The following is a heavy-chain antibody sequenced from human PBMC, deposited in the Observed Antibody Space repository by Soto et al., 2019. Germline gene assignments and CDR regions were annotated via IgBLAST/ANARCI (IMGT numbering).Heavy chain of an antibody. D-gene: IGHD3-3*01. V-gene: IGHV3-33*01. CDR1: GFTFSSYG. Sequence: GGSLRLSCAASGFTFSSYGMHWVRQAPGKGLEWVAVIWYDGSNKYYADSVKGRFTISRDNSKNTLYLQMNSLRAKDTDVYYCARDYRNFDFWSGYYTSSYYYYGMDVWGQGTTVTVSS. J-gene: IGHJ6*02. CDR2: IWYDGSNK. CDR3: ARDYRNFDFWSGYYTSSYYYYGMDV.